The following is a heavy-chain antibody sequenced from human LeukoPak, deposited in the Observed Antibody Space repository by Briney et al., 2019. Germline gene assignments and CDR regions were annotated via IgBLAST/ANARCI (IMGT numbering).Heavy chain of an antibody. Sequence: SETLSLTCAVYGGSFSGYYWSWIRQPPGKGLEWIGEINHSGSTNYNPSLKSRVTISVDTSKNQFSLKLCSVTAADTAVYYCARGRGYYGANWFDPWGQGTLVTVSS. CDR3: ARGRGYYGANWFDP. CDR2: INHSGST. D-gene: IGHD4/OR15-4a*01. V-gene: IGHV4-34*01. J-gene: IGHJ5*02. CDR1: GGSFSGYY.